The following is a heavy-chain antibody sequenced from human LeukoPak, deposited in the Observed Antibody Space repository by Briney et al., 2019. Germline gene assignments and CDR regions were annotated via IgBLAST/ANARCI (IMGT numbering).Heavy chain of an antibody. CDR2: IYHSGST. CDR1: GGSISSGGYS. D-gene: IGHD3-22*01. V-gene: IGHV4-30-2*01. CDR3: ARGDRYYYDSSGYYFESYYFDY. J-gene: IGHJ4*02. Sequence: SETLSLTCAVTGGSISSGGYSWSWLRQPPGRGVEWVGYIYHSGSTYYNPSLKSRVTISVDRSKNQFSLKLSSVTAADTAVYYCARGDRYYYDSSGYYFESYYFDYWGQGTLVTVSS.